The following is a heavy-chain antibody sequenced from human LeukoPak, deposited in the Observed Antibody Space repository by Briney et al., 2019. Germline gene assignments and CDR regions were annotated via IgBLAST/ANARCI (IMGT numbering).Heavy chain of an antibody. CDR1: GFTFSSYA. V-gene: IGHV3-23*01. J-gene: IGHJ5*02. Sequence: AGGSLRLSCAASGFTFSSYAMSWVRQAPGKELEWVSAISGSGGSTYYADSVKGRFTISRDNSKNTLYLQMNSLRAEDTAVYYCAKDGGTRPGNWFDPWGQGTLVTVSS. CDR2: ISGSGGST. CDR3: AKDGGTRPGNWFDP. D-gene: IGHD1-14*01.